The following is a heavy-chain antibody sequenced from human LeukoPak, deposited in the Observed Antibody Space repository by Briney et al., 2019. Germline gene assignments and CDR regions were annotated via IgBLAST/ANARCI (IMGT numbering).Heavy chain of an antibody. D-gene: IGHD5-12*01. V-gene: IGHV1-18*01. Sequence: ASVKVSCKASGYIFTGYYIHWVRQAPGQGLEWMGWISAYNGNTNYAQKLQGRVTMTTDTSTSTAYMELRSLRSDDTAVYYRARERGAITQSMDVWGKGTTVTVSS. CDR1: GYIFTGYY. CDR3: ARERGAITQSMDV. CDR2: ISAYNGNT. J-gene: IGHJ6*03.